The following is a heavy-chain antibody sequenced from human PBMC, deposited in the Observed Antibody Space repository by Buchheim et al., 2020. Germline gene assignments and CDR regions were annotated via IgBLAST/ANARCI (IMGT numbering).Heavy chain of an antibody. CDR2: INHSGST. J-gene: IGHJ6*02. Sequence: QVQLQQWGAGLLKPSETLSLTCAVYGGSFSGYSCTWIRQPPGKGLEWIGEINHSGSTNYNVPLKSRVTISADTSKNQFSLKLSSVTAADTAVYYCARGLEWVPTVYYYYGMDVWGQGTT. CDR1: GGSFSGYS. V-gene: IGHV4-34*01. CDR3: ARGLEWVPTVYYYYGMDV. D-gene: IGHD5-12*01.